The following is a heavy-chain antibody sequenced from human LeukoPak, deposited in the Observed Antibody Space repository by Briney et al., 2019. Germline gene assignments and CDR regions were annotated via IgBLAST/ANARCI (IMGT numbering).Heavy chain of an antibody. V-gene: IGHV3-74*01. Sequence: PGGSLRLSCAASGFTFSSYWMNWVRQAPGKGLVWASRIASDGSSTTYADSVKGRFTISRDNAKNSLYLQMNSLRAEDTAVYYCARDMPLEVAPDAFDIWGQGTMVTVSS. CDR2: IASDGSST. J-gene: IGHJ3*02. D-gene: IGHD2-2*01. CDR3: ARDMPLEVAPDAFDI. CDR1: GFTFSSYW.